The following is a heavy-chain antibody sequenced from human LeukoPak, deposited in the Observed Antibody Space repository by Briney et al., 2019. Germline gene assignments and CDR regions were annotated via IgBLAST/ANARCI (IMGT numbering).Heavy chain of an antibody. Sequence: SETLSLTCAVSGASISSGDYSWSRIRQPPGMGLEWIGYIYHGGSTYYNPSLNSRVTISIDTSKNQFSLKLSSVTAADTAVYFCARRSTGNYNWFDPWGRGSLVTVSS. D-gene: IGHD1-1*01. V-gene: IGHV4-30-2*01. CDR1: GASISSGDYS. CDR2: IYHGGST. CDR3: ARRSTGNYNWFDP. J-gene: IGHJ5*02.